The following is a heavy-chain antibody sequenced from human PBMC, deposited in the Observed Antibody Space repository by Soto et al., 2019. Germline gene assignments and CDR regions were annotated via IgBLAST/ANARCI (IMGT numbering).Heavy chain of an antibody. CDR1: GFTFSTYG. D-gene: IGHD1-26*01. Sequence: QVQLVESGGGVVQPGRSLRLSCAASGFTFSTYGIHWVRQAPGKGLEGVAVIWHDGSYKYYADSVKGRFTISRDNSKNTLYLQMTSLRAGDTAVSYCARAVGPFDYWGQGALVTVSS. V-gene: IGHV3-33*01. CDR3: ARAVGPFDY. CDR2: IWHDGSYK. J-gene: IGHJ4*02.